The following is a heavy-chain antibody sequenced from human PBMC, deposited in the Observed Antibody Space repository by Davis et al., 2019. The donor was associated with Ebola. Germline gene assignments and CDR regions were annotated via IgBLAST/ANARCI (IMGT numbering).Heavy chain of an antibody. CDR3: ARGRSYSSGWAGAV. D-gene: IGHD6-19*01. CDR1: GGSISSYY. Sequence: SETLSLTCTASGGSISSYYWSWIRQPPGKGLEWIGYIYYSGSTNYNPSLKSRVTISVDTSKNQFSLKLSSVTAADTAVYYCARGRSYSSGWAGAVWGRGTLVTVSS. CDR2: IYYSGST. J-gene: IGHJ2*01. V-gene: IGHV4-59*01.